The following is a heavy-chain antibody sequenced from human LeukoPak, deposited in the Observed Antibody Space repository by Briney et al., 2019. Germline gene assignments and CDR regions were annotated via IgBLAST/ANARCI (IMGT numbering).Heavy chain of an antibody. V-gene: IGHV1-46*01. Sequence: GASVKVSCKASGYTFTSYYVLWVRQAPGQGLEWMGIINPSGGSTSYAQKFQGRVTMTRDMSTSTVYMELSSLRSEDTAVYYCAREALRGNYFDYWGQETLVTVSS. J-gene: IGHJ4*02. D-gene: IGHD3-10*01. CDR2: INPSGGST. CDR1: GYTFTSYY. CDR3: AREALRGNYFDY.